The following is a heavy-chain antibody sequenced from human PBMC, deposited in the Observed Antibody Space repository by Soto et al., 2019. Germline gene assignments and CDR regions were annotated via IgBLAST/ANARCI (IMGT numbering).Heavy chain of an antibody. CDR1: GCSFDDCA. CDR3: AKAPGIAAQRYWYFDL. CDR2: LGWYSGGI. J-gene: IGHJ2*01. V-gene: IGHV3-9*01. D-gene: IGHD6-6*01. Sequence: PEGSLRLSCAADGCSFDDCAIHWVRQAPRKGLEWVRGLGWYSGGIGYADSVKGRFTISRDNAKNSLYLQMHSLRAEDTALYYCAKAPGIAAQRYWYFDLWGRGTLVTVSS.